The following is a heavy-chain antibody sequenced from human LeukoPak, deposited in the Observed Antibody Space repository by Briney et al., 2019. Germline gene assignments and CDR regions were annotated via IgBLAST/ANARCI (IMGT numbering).Heavy chain of an antibody. CDR2: ITGDGTNT. CDR3: AADWGGWTT. V-gene: IGHV3-74*01. Sequence: GGALRLSCAGSGFTFSKYFIHWGRPAPGKGLVWVSRITGDGTNTLYADSVQGRFTISRDNAKNTVYLQMNSLRAEDTAVYYCAADWGGWTTWGQGTLVTVSS. CDR1: GFTFSKYF. J-gene: IGHJ5*02. D-gene: IGHD3-16*01.